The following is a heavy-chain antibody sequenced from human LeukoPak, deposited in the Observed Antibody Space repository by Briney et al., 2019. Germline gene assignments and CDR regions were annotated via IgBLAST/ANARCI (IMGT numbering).Heavy chain of an antibody. D-gene: IGHD3-3*01. Sequence: ASVNVSCKASGYTFTGYYMHWVRQAPGQGLEWMGRINPNSGGTNYAQKFQGRVTMTRDTSTSTVYMELSSLRSEDTAVYYCARDWFLEWLFAPYYYGMDVWGQGTTVTVSS. CDR3: ARDWFLEWLFAPYYYGMDV. J-gene: IGHJ6*02. CDR1: GYTFTGYY. CDR2: INPNSGGT. V-gene: IGHV1-2*06.